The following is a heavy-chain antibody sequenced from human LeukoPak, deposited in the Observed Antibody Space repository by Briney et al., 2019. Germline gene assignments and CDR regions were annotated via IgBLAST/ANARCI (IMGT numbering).Heavy chain of an antibody. CDR3: ARERSGYYPSFFDY. Sequence: GGSLRLSCAASGFTVSSNYTSWVRQAPGKGLEWVSVIYSGDSTYYADSVKGRFTISRDNSKNTLYLQMNSLRAEDTAVYYCARERSGYYPSFFDYWGQGTLVTVSS. D-gene: IGHD3-22*01. CDR1: GFTVSSNY. CDR2: IYSGDST. V-gene: IGHV3-53*01. J-gene: IGHJ4*02.